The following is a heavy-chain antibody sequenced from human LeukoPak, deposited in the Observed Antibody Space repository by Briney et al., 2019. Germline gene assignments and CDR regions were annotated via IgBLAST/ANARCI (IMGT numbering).Heavy chain of an antibody. V-gene: IGHV4-38-2*02. J-gene: IGHJ4*02. D-gene: IGHD2-21*01. Sequence: SETLSLTCTVSGYSISSGYYWGWVRQPPGKGLEWIANLYHSGSTYYNPSLKSRVTISVDTSKNQFSLKLSSVTAADTAVYYCARVTYSIFDYWGQGALVTVSS. CDR3: ARVTYSIFDY. CDR2: LYHSGST. CDR1: GYSISSGYY.